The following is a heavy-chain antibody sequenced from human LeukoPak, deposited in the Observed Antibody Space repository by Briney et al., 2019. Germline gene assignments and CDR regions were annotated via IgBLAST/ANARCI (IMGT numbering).Heavy chain of an antibody. CDR3: AKGGDVGSLDY. D-gene: IGHD3-10*01. J-gene: IGHJ4*02. V-gene: IGHV3-30*18. Sequence: GGSLRLSCAASGFTFSSYGMHWVRQAPGKGLEWVAVISYDGSNKYYADSVKGRFTISRDNSKNTLYLQMNSLRAEDTAVYYCAKGGDVGSLDYRGQGTLVTVSS. CDR2: ISYDGSNK. CDR1: GFTFSSYG.